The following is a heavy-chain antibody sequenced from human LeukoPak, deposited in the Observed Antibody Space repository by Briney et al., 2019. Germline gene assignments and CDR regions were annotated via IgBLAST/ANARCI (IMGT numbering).Heavy chain of an antibody. CDR1: GFTFSSYA. J-gene: IGHJ4*02. D-gene: IGHD2-21*02. V-gene: IGHV3-23*01. CDR2: ISYSGST. Sequence: PGGSLRLSCAASGFTFSSYAMNWVRQAPGKGPEWVSSISYSGSTYYADSVKGRFTISRVNSKSTLYLQMNSLRAEDTALYYCAKGSGGVTTTIDHWGQGTLVTASS. CDR3: AKGSGGVTTTIDH.